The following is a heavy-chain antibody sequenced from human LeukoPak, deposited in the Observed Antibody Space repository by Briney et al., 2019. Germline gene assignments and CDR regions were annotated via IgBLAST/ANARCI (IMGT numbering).Heavy chain of an antibody. D-gene: IGHD1-1*01. V-gene: IGHV3-23*01. Sequence: PGGSLRLSCAASGFTFSSYAMGWVRQAPGKGLEWVSAISGSGGSTYYADSVKGRFTISRDNSKNTLYLQMNSLRAEDTAVYYCAKGKEGLERLDYWGQGTLVTVSS. CDR3: AKGKEGLERLDY. J-gene: IGHJ4*02. CDR2: ISGSGGST. CDR1: GFTFSSYA.